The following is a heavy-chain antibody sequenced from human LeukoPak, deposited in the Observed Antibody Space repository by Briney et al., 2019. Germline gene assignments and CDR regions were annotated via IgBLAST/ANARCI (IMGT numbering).Heavy chain of an antibody. D-gene: IGHD4-17*01. V-gene: IGHV3-21*01. CDR3: ARRRTTVTTSLDY. J-gene: IGHJ4*02. CDR2: ISSSSSYI. Sequence: GGSLRLSCAASGFSFSSYGMHWVRQAPGKGLQWVSSISSSSSYISYADSVKGRFTISRDNAKNSLYLQMNGLRAEDTAVYYCARRRTTVTTSLDYWGQGTLVTVSS. CDR1: GFSFSSYG.